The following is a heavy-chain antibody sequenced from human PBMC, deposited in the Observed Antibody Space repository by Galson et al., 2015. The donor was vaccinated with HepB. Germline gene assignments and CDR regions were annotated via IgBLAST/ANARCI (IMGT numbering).Heavy chain of an antibody. CDR3: ARERERSYDFDY. J-gene: IGHJ4*02. Sequence: SVKVSCKASGGSFSSYAISWVRQAPGQGLEWMGGIIPIFGTANYAQKFQGRVTITADESTSTAYMELSSLRSEDTAVYYCARERERSYDFDYWGQGTLVTVSS. V-gene: IGHV1-69*13. CDR1: GGSFSSYA. D-gene: IGHD1-26*01. CDR2: IIPIFGTA.